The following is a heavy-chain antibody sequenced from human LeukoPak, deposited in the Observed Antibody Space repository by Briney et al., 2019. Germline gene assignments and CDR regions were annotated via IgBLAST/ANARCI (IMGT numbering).Heavy chain of an antibody. CDR2: IGSSSSDI. CDR3: AREGSGQDFDY. V-gene: IGHV3-21*01. CDR1: GFTFSSYS. Sequence: GGSLRLSCAASGFTFSSYSMNWVRQAPGKGLEWVSSIGSSSSDIFYADSLNGRFTISRDNAKNSLYLQMNSLRAEDTAVYYCAREGSGQDFDYWGQGALVTVSS. J-gene: IGHJ4*02.